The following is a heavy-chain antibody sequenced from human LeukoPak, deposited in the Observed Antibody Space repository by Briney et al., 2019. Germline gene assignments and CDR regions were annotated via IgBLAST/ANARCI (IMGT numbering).Heavy chain of an antibody. CDR1: GFTLRTYA. J-gene: IGHJ4*02. V-gene: IGHV3-30-3*01. Sequence: GGSLRLSCVASGFTLRTYAMHWVRQAPGKGLEWVAVISSDGSKKFYSDSVKGQFTISRDNSKNTLYLQMNSLRAEDTAVYFCARDYYDSSGYPPEPFDNWGQGTLVTVSS. CDR3: ARDYYDSSGYPPEPFDN. D-gene: IGHD3-22*01. CDR2: ISSDGSKK.